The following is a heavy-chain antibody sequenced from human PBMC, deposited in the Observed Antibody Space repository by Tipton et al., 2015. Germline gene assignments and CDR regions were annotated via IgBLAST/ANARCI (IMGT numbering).Heavy chain of an antibody. D-gene: IGHD3-9*01. CDR1: GGSIRNHY. V-gene: IGHV4-59*04. CDR3: ACQDYDSLTRDYQTVDY. Sequence: LRLSCTLSGGSIRNHYWTWIRQPPGKGLEWIGSISHSGNTYYNPSLKSRVTMSRDTSKNQFSLKLTSVTAADTAVYYCACQDYDSLTRDYQTVDYWGQGTLVTVSS. J-gene: IGHJ4*02. CDR2: ISHSGNT.